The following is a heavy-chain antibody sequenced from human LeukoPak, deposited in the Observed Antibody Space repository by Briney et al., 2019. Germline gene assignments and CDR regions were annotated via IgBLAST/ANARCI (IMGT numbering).Heavy chain of an antibody. CDR3: ARMGTVTTKFAF. J-gene: IGHJ5*01. Sequence: MTSETLSLTCTVSGGSISSGNYCWNWIRQPAGKGLEWIGRIYTSGTTNYNPSLKSRVTISVDTSKNQFSLTLSTVTASDTAVYYCARMGTVTTKFAFWGQGTLVTVSS. D-gene: IGHD4-17*01. CDR1: GGSISSGNYC. CDR2: IYTSGTT. V-gene: IGHV4-61*02.